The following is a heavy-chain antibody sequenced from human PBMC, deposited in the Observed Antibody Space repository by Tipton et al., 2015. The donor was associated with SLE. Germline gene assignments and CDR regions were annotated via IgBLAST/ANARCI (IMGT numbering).Heavy chain of an antibody. Sequence: SLRLSCAASGFTFSTYWMNWVRRAPGKGLEWVANIKQDGSDKYYVDSVKGRFTISRDSAKNSLYLQMSSLRAEDTAVYYCAGNFDYWGQGTLVTVSS. J-gene: IGHJ4*02. CDR1: GFTFSTYW. CDR3: AGNFDY. V-gene: IGHV3-7*01. CDR2: IKQDGSDK.